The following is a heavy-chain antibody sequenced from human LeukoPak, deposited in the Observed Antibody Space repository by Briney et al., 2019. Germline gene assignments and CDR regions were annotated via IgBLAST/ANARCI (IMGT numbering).Heavy chain of an antibody. D-gene: IGHD3-10*01. J-gene: IGHJ4*02. CDR3: ARGRAIWYLHFDY. Sequence: ASVKVSCKASGYTFTGYYMHWVRQAPGQGLEWMGWINPNSGGTNYAQKFQGRVTMTRDTSISTAYMELSRLRSDDTAVYYCARGRAIWYLHFDYWGQGTLVTVSS. CDR1: GYTFTGYY. V-gene: IGHV1-2*02. CDR2: INPNSGGT.